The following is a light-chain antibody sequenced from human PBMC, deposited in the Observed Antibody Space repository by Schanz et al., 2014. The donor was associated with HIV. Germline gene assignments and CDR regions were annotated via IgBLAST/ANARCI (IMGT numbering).Light chain of an antibody. Sequence: QSALTQPASVSGSPGQSITISCTGTSSDVGGYNYVSWYQQHPGKAPKLMIYEVSNRPSGVPDRFSGSKSGNTASLTVSGXXXEDEADYYCSSYAGSLPLVFGGGTKLTVL. J-gene: IGLJ2*01. CDR3: SSYAGSLPLV. CDR1: SSDVGGYNY. V-gene: IGLV2-14*03. CDR2: EVS.